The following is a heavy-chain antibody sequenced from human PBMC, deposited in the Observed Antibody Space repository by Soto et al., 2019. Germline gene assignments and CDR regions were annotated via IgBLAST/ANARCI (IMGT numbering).Heavy chain of an antibody. Sequence: QVQLQQWGAGLLKPSETLSLTCAVYGGSFSGYHWTWIRQPPGKGLEWGGETSHSGASSYNPSLKSRVTISVDASKNQFSLNLSSVTAADTAMYYCATGPPPGWPCLDTWGQGTMVTVSS. V-gene: IGHV4-34*02. CDR3: ATGPPPGWPCLDT. D-gene: IGHD3-16*01. J-gene: IGHJ3*02. CDR1: GGSFSGYH. CDR2: TSHSGAS.